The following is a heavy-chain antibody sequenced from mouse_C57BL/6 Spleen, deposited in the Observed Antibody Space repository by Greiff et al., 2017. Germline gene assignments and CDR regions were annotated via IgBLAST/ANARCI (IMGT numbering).Heavy chain of an antibody. CDR2: IYPRSGNT. J-gene: IGHJ3*01. CDR3: ARGDYDGAWFAY. CDR1: GYTFTSYA. D-gene: IGHD2-4*01. Sequence: VQLQQSGAELARPGASVKLSCKASGYTFTSYAISWVKQRTGQGLEWIGGIYPRSGNTYYNEKFKGKATLTADKSSSTAYMELRSLTSEDSAVYFCARGDYDGAWFAYWGQGTLVTVSA. V-gene: IGHV1-81*01.